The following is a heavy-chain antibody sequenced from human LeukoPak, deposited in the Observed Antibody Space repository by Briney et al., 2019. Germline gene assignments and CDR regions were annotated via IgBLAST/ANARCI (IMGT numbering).Heavy chain of an antibody. CDR1: GYTFTSYG. Sequence: EASVKVSCKASGYTFTSYGISWVRQAPGQGLEWMGWISADNGNTNYAQKLQGRVTMTTDTSTSTAYMELRSLRSDDTAVYYCARDRHYDILTGYWDYYYYYGMDVWGQGTTVTVSS. J-gene: IGHJ6*02. D-gene: IGHD3-9*01. CDR3: ARDRHYDILTGYWDYYYYYGMDV. V-gene: IGHV1-18*01. CDR2: ISADNGNT.